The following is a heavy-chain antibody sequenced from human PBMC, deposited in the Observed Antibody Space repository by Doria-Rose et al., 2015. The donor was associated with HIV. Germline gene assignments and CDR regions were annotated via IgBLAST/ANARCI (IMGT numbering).Heavy chain of an antibody. CDR3: AKAPIIGPKYYFYMDV. Sequence: VQLVRSGGGLVQPGRSLRLSCVGSGFSFESYAMHWVRLAPGKGLEWVAGISWDSGTKGNADSVEVRFTISRDNAKKSVYLEMRSLRPEDTAFYYCAKAPIIGPKYYFYMDVWGKGTSVTVSS. CDR2: ISWDSGTK. V-gene: IGHV3-9*01. CDR1: GFSFESYA. J-gene: IGHJ6*03. D-gene: IGHD3-3*01.